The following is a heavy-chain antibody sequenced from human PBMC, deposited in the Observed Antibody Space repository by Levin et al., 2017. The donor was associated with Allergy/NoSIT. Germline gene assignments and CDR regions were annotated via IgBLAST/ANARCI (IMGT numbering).Heavy chain of an antibody. J-gene: IGHJ4*02. V-gene: IGHV3-74*01. D-gene: IGHD3-3*01. CDR1: GFTFRNYW. CDR2: LNEDGSIT. CDR3: TKDLSGPRDY. Sequence: PAASVKVSCAASGFTFRNYWMHWVRQVPGKGLVWVSRLNEDGSITSYADSVKGRFTISRDNAKNTLYLQMDSLRAEDTAVYYCTKDLSGPRDYWGQGTRVTVSS.